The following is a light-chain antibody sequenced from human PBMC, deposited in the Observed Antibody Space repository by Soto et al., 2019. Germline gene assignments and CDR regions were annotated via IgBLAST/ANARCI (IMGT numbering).Light chain of an antibody. V-gene: IGLV2-14*03. CDR1: SSDVGGYDY. CDR3: SSLASTSTLVV. J-gene: IGLJ2*01. Sequence: QSALSQPASVSGSPGQSITISCTGTSSDVGGYDYVSWYQHHPGKAPKLMIYDVSRRPSGISNRFSGSKSGNTASLAISGLQAEDEGDYYCSSLASTSTLVVFGGGTKLTVL. CDR2: DVS.